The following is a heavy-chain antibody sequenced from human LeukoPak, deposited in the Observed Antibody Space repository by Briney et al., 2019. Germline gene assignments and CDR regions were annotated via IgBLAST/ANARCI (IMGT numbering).Heavy chain of an antibody. V-gene: IGHV3-23*01. CDR1: GFTFGSYA. Sequence: GGSLRLSCAASGFTFGSYAMTWVRQAPGKGLQWVSTISVSGEKTYYADSVKGRFTISRDNSKNTLYLQMNRLRAEDTAVYYCAREEPFYFDYWGQGTLVTVSS. CDR3: AREEPFYFDY. J-gene: IGHJ4*02. CDR2: ISVSGEKT. D-gene: IGHD1-14*01.